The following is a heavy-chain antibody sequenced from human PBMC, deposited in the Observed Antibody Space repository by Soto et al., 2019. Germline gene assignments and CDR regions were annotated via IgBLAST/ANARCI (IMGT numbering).Heavy chain of an antibody. CDR1: GYTFNGYA. J-gene: IGHJ1*01. D-gene: IGHD4-17*01. V-gene: IGHV1-18*01. CDR2: ISAYNGKT. CDR3: ARCRTDYGDDSLSFKS. Sequence: QVQLVQSGAEVKRPGASVKVSCKASGYTFNGYAFGWVRQAPGQGLVWMGWISAYNGKTIYSQKHQVRFTMTTETSTSTAYMELRSPGSDDTAVYFCARCRTDYGDDSLSFKSWGQGTTVTVSS.